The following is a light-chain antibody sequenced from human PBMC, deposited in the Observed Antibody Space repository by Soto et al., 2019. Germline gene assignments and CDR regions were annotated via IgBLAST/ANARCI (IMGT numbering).Light chain of an antibody. CDR1: QSVRSN. CDR2: DAD. V-gene: IGKV3-15*01. CDR3: QQYNNWPPEYT. Sequence: EIVMTQSPATLSASPGEGATLSCRASQSVRSNLAWYQHKPGQPPRLLIHDADTRATGIPARFSGSGSGTEFTLTISSLQSEDFAVYYCQQYNNWPPEYTFGQGTKLEIK. J-gene: IGKJ2*01.